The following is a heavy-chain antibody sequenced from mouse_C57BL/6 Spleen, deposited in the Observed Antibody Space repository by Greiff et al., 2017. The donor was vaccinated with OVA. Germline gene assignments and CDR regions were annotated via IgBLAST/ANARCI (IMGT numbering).Heavy chain of an antibody. CDR1: GYTFTSYW. CDR3: ARGGGAYAMDY. CDR2: IYPGSGST. Sequence: QVQLKQPGAELVKPGASVKMSCKASGYTFTSYWITWVKQRPGQGLEWIGDIYPGSGSTNYNEKFKSKATLTVDTSSSTAYMQLSSLTAEDSAVYYGARGGGAYAMDYWGQGTSVTVSS. V-gene: IGHV1-55*01. J-gene: IGHJ4*01.